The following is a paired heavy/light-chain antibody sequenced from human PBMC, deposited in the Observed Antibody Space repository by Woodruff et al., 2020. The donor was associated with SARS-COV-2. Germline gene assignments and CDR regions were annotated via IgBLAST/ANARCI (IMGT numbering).Light chain of an antibody. J-gene: IGKJ4*01. Sequence: DIQMTQSPSTLSASVGDRVTITCRASQSISSWLAWYQQKPGKAPNLLIYKASSLESGVPSRFSGSGSGTEFTLTISNLQPDDVAIYYCQQYNSNPLTFGGGTKVEIK. V-gene: IGKV1-5*03. CDR1: QSISSW. CDR3: QQYNSNPLT. CDR2: KAS.
Heavy chain of an antibody. V-gene: IGHV3-74*01. CDR3: VRGKAGGPEVFDI. CDR1: GFTFSRYW. CDR2: IKNEESST. J-gene: IGHJ3*02. Sequence: EVQLVESGGGLVQPGGSLRLSCAASGFTFSRYWMHWVRQVPGKGLVWVSRIKNEESSTNYADSVKGRFTTSRDNAKKMLYLQMNSLRVEDTAVYYCVRGKAGGPEVFDIWGQGTLVTVSS. D-gene: IGHD3-10*01.